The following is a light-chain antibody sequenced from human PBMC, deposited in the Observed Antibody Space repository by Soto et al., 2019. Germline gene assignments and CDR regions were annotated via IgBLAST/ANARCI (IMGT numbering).Light chain of an antibody. V-gene: IGLV1-51*01. J-gene: IGLJ1*01. Sequence: QSALTQPASVSESPGQSISISCGGGRNDIGTYNLVSWYQQHPGKAPKLIIYDSTTRPSGIPDRFSGSKSGTSATLGITGLQTGDEAEYYCGVWDRSLTTYVFGPGTKLTVL. CDR1: RNDIGTYNL. CDR3: GVWDRSLTTYV. CDR2: DST.